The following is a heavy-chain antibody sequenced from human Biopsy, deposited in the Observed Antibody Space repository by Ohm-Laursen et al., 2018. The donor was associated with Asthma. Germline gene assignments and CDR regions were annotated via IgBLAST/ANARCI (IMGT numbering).Heavy chain of an antibody. J-gene: IGHJ2*01. V-gene: IGHV4-39*02. CDR2: IYYSGRT. Sequence: SETLSLTCIVSGDAMSTSGPYWGWIRQSPGKGLEWIGSIYYSGRTYCNPSLESRVTISADTSKNHFSLKVTSVTAADTAVYYCARAVSSSSYWYFDLWGRGDLVTVSS. D-gene: IGHD6-6*01. CDR1: GDAMSTSGPY. CDR3: ARAVSSSSYWYFDL.